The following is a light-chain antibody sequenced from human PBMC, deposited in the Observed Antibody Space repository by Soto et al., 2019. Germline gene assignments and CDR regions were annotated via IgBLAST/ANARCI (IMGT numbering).Light chain of an antibody. CDR1: SSNIGTTY. J-gene: IGLJ1*01. CDR2: ENN. Sequence: QSVLTQPPSVSAAPGQRVTISCSGSSSNIGTTYVSWYQQLPGTVPKLLMYENNKRPSGIPDRFSGSKSATSATLDITGLRTGDEADYYCGAWDDSVSAYVFGTGTKLTVL. V-gene: IGLV1-51*02. CDR3: GAWDDSVSAYV.